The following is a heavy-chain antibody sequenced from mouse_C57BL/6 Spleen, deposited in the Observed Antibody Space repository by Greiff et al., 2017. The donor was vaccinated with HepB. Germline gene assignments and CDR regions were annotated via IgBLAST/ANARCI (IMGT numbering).Heavy chain of an antibody. CDR3: ARDWVLFDY. J-gene: IGHJ2*01. CDR1: GFTFSSYA. V-gene: IGHV5-4*01. CDR2: ISDGGSYT. D-gene: IGHD4-1*01. Sequence: EVKLMESGGGLVKPGGSLKLSCAASGFTFSSYAMSWVRQTPEKRLEWVATISDGGSYTYYPDNVKGRFTISRDNAKNNLYLQMSHLKSEDTAMYYCARDWVLFDYWGQGTTLTVSS.